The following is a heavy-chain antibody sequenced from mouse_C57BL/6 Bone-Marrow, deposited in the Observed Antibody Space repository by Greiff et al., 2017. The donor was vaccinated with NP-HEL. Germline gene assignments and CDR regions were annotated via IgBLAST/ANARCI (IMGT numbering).Heavy chain of an antibody. CDR3: ARGVVTTYFDY. Sequence: QVQLQQPGAELVKPGASVTLSCKASGYTFTSYWMHWVKQRPGQGLEWIGMIHPNSGSTNYNEKFKSKATLTVDKSSSTAYMQPSSLTSEDSAVYYCARGVVTTYFDYWGQGTTLTVSS. J-gene: IGHJ2*01. V-gene: IGHV1-64*01. CDR2: IHPNSGST. CDR1: GYTFTSYW. D-gene: IGHD2-2*01.